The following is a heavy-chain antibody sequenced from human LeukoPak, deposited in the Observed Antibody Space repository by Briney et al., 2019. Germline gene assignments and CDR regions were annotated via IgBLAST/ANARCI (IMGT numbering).Heavy chain of an antibody. CDR1: GGSISSSNW. CDR3: ATDVGDYGPIDAFDI. J-gene: IGHJ3*02. V-gene: IGHV4-4*02. Sequence: SETLSLTCAVSGGSISSSNWWSWVRQPPGKGLEWIGEIYHSGSTNYNPSLKSRVTISVDKSKNQFSLKLSSVTAADTAVYYCATDVGDYGPIDAFDIWGQGTKVTVSS. D-gene: IGHD4-17*01. CDR2: IYHSGST.